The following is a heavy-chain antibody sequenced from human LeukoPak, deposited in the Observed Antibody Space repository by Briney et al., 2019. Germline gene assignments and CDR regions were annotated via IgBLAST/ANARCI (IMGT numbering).Heavy chain of an antibody. D-gene: IGHD3-22*01. CDR3: ARPNQVDYYDSSGYSFDY. V-gene: IGHV1-3*01. CDR2: INAGNGNT. J-gene: IGHJ4*02. Sequence: ASVKVSCKASGYTFTSYAMHWVRQAPGQRLEWMGWINAGNGNTKYSQKFRGRVTITRDTSASTAYMELSSLRSEDTAVYYCARPNQVDYYDSSGYSFDYWGQGTLVTVSS. CDR1: GYTFTSYA.